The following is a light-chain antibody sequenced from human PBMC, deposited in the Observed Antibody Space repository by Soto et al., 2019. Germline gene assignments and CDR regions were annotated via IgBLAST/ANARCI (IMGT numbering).Light chain of an antibody. V-gene: IGKV3-11*01. CDR2: DAS. CDR1: QSINRH. Sequence: EIVLTQSPATLSLSPGERATLSCRASQSINRHLAWYRQKPGQAPRLLIYDASNRATGIPARSSGSGSGTDFTLTISSLEPEDFAVYYCQQYGSSPLTFGGGTKVDIK. J-gene: IGKJ4*01. CDR3: QQYGSSPLT.